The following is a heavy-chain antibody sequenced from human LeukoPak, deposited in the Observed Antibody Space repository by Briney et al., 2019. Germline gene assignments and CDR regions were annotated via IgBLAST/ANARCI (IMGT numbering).Heavy chain of an antibody. V-gene: IGHV3-30*02. Sequence: GGSLRLSCAASGFTFSSYGMHWVRQAPGKGLEWVAFIRYDGSNKYYADSVKGRFTISRDNSKNTLYLQMGSLRAEDMAVYYCARVYGSRVERYYFDYWGQGTLVTVSS. J-gene: IGHJ4*02. CDR2: IRYDGSNK. D-gene: IGHD3-10*01. CDR1: GFTFSSYG. CDR3: ARVYGSRVERYYFDY.